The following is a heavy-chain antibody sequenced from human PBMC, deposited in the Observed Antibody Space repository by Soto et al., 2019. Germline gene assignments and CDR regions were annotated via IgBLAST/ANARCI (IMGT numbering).Heavy chain of an antibody. CDR2: IYYSGST. V-gene: IGHV4-59*01. CDR3: ARVFEGYRNKYSSGSSFLYYFDY. D-gene: IGHD6-19*01. J-gene: IGHJ4*02. CDR1: GGSISSYY. Sequence: QVQLQESGPGLVKPSETLSLTCTVSGGSISSYYWSWIRQPPGKGLEWIGYIYYSGSTNYNPSLKSRVTISVDTSKNQFSLKLSSVTAADTAVYYCARVFEGYRNKYSSGSSFLYYFDYWGQGTLVTVSS.